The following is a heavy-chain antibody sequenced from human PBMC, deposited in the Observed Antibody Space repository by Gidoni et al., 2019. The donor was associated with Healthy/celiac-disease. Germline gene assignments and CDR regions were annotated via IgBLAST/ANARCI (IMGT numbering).Heavy chain of an antibody. CDR3: AREAGGIAAAAGTGYFDY. CDR2: IIPIFGTA. J-gene: IGHJ4*02. V-gene: IGHV1-69*01. D-gene: IGHD6-13*01. CDR1: GGTFSSYA. Sequence: QVQLVQSGAEVKKPGSSVKVSCKASGGTFSSYAISWVRQAPGQGLEWMGGIIPIFGTANYAQKFQGRVTITADESTSTAYMELSSLRSEDTAVYYCAREAGGIAAAAGTGYFDYWGQGTLVTVSS.